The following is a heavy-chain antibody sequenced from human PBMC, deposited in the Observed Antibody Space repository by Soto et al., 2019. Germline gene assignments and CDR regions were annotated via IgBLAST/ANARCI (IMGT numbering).Heavy chain of an antibody. V-gene: IGHV4-59*08. CDR3: AGMTTVTDLFDY. J-gene: IGHJ4*02. CDR1: GGSISSYY. D-gene: IGHD4-17*01. CDR2: IYYSGST. Sequence: SETLSLTCTVSGGSISSYYWSWIRQPPGKGLEWIGYIYYSGSTNYNPSLKSRVTISVDTSKNQFSLKLSSVTAADTAVYYCAGMTTVTDLFDYWGQGTLVTVSS.